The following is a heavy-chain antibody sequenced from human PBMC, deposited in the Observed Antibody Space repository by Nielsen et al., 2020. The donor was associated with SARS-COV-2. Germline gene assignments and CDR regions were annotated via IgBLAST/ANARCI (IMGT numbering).Heavy chain of an antibody. V-gene: IGHV3-30*18. D-gene: IGHD3-9*01. J-gene: IGHJ6*02. CDR2: ISYDGSNK. Sequence: GESLKISCAASGFTFSSYGMHWVRQAPGKGLEWVAVISYDGSNKYYADSVKGRFTISRDNSKNTLYLQMNSLRAEDTAVYYRAKGPGYGFYYGMDVWGQGTTVTVSS. CDR1: GFTFSSYG. CDR3: AKGPGYGFYYGMDV.